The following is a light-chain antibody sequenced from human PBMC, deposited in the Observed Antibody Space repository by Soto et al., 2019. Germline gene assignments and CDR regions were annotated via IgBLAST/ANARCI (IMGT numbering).Light chain of an antibody. Sequence: QSVLTQPASVSGSPGQSIIISCTGTSTDVGNYNLVSWYKQPPGKAPKLIIYETTRRPSGVSNRFSGSKSGNTASLTISGLQAEDEDDYYCCSYEGRSTYVVFGGGPKVTVL. CDR2: ETT. V-gene: IGLV2-23*01. CDR1: STDVGNYNL. CDR3: CSYEGRSTYVV. J-gene: IGLJ2*01.